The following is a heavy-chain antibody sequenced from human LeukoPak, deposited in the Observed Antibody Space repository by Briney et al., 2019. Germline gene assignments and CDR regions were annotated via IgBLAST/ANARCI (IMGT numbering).Heavy chain of an antibody. CDR3: AKDEATSGGGLAS. D-gene: IGHD3-16*01. CDR1: GFTVSGTH. V-gene: IGHV3-53*01. CDR2: MYTGGTT. Sequence: PGGSLRLSCAAPGFTVSGTHMSWVRQAPGKGLEWVSAMYTGGTTYYADSVKGRFTISRDNSRNTLFLHMSSLRADDTAVYYCAKDEATSGGGLASWGQGTLVTVSS. J-gene: IGHJ4*02.